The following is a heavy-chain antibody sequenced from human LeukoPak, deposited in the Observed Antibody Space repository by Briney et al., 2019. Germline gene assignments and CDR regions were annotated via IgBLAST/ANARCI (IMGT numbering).Heavy chain of an antibody. CDR3: ARYYDFWSGYPPWDY. Sequence: PGGSLRLSCVASGFTFSSYWMSWVRQAPGKGLEWVAHIKKDGSEEYYVDSVKGRFTISRDNAKNSLYLQMNSLRAEDTAVYYCARYYDFWSGYPPWDYWGQGTLVTVS. V-gene: IGHV3-7*01. J-gene: IGHJ4*02. CDR2: IKKDGSEE. D-gene: IGHD3-3*01. CDR1: GFTFSSYW.